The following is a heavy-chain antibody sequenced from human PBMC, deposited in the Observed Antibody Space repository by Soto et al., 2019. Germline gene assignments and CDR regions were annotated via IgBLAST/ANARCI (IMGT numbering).Heavy chain of an antibody. CDR1: GGSISSGDYY. D-gene: IGHD6-13*01. CDR3: ARISAAAVRWFDP. J-gene: IGHJ5*02. CDR2: IYYSGST. Sequence: PSETLSLTCTVSGGSISSGDYYWSWIRQPPGKGLEWIGYIYYSGSTYYSPSLKSRVTISVDTSKNQFSLKLSSVTAADTAVYYCARISAAAVRWFDPWGQGTLVTVSS. V-gene: IGHV4-30-4*01.